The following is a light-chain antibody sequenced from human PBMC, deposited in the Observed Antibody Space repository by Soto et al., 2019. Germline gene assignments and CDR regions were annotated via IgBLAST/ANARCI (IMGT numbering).Light chain of an antibody. V-gene: IGKV1-5*01. Sequence: DLQITQSPSTLSASVGDRVTITCRASQSISSWLAWYQQKPGKAPKLLIYDASSLESGVPSRFSGSGSGTEFTLTISSLQPDDFATYYCQQYNSYPLTFGGGTKVDIK. CDR1: QSISSW. CDR3: QQYNSYPLT. J-gene: IGKJ4*01. CDR2: DAS.